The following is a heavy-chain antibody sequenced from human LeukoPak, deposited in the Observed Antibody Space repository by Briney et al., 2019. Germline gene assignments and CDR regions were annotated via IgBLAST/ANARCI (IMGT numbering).Heavy chain of an antibody. V-gene: IGHV4-61*01. CDR3: ARTYFYVSGSFSSYYFDP. CDR1: GDSVNNVNFF. D-gene: IGHD3-10*01. J-gene: IGHJ4*02. Sequence: PSETLSLTCSVSGDSVNNVNFFWSWIRQPPGKGVEWIGYVYYTGSTSYSRSLKSRVTISVDTSRNQFSLRLNSVPAADTAIYYCARTYFYVSGSFSSYYFDPWGPGTLVTVSS. CDR2: VYYTGST.